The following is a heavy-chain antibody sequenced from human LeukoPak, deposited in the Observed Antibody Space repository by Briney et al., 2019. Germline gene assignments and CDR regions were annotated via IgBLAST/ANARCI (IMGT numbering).Heavy chain of an antibody. CDR3: ARDGVEFYNWFDP. D-gene: IGHD2-21*01. CDR1: GFTFSSYG. V-gene: IGHV3-23*01. CDR2: ISGSGDST. Sequence: PGGTLRLSCAASGFTFSSYGMSWVRQAPGKGLEWVSSISGSGDSTYYADSVKGRFTISRDNAKNTLYLQMNSLRAEDTAVYYCARDGVEFYNWFDPWGQGTLVTVSS. J-gene: IGHJ5*02.